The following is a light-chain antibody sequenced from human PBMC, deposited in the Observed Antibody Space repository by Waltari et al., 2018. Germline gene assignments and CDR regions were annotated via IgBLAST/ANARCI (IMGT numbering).Light chain of an antibody. CDR2: DVN. CDR3: TSLTSSSTIL. V-gene: IGLV2-14*01. Sequence: QSALTQPASVSGFPGQSITISCTGSSSDVGGYTYVSWYQQHPGKAPRLMISDVNTRPAADSNSVAGSKCDNTASLTISGLQAEDEAHYYFTSLTSSSTILFVGGTKLTVL. J-gene: IGLJ2*01. CDR1: SSDVGGYTY.